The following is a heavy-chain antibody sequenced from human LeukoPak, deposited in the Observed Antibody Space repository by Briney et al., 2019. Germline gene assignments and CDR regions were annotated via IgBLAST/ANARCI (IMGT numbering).Heavy chain of an antibody. CDR3: ATAPSGSYFDY. J-gene: IGHJ4*02. CDR2: ISHDGSNK. V-gene: IGHV3-30*04. D-gene: IGHD1-26*01. CDR1: GFTFSSYA. Sequence: GGSLRLSCAASGFTFSSYAMHWVRQAPGKGLEWVAVISHDGSNKYYADSVKGRFTISRDNSKNTLYLQMNSLRAEDTAVYYCATAPSGSYFDYWGQGTLVTVSS.